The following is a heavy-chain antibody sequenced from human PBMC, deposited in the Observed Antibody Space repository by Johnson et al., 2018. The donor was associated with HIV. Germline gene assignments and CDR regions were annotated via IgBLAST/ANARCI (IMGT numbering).Heavy chain of an antibody. CDR2: INWNGGST. Sequence: VQLVESGGGLVKPGGSLRLSCAASGFTFSDYYMSWIRQAPGKGLEWVSGINWNGGSTGHADSVKGRFTISRDNAKNSLYMQMKSLRAEDTALYYCAREPELELQFSHAFDFWGQGTMVSVSS. J-gene: IGHJ3*01. CDR1: GFTFSDYY. D-gene: IGHD1-7*01. CDR3: AREPELELQFSHAFDF. V-gene: IGHV3-20*04.